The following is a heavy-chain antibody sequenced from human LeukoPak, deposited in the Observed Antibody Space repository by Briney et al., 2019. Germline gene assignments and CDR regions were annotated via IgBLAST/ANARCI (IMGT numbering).Heavy chain of an antibody. CDR1: GFTFDDYA. D-gene: IGHD2-15*01. V-gene: IGHV3-43*02. Sequence: PGGSLRLSCAASGFTFDDYAMHLVRQAPGKGLEWVSLISGDGGSTYYADSVKGRFTISRDNSKNSLYLQMNSLRTEDTALYYCAKDIGCSGGSCYSTGYFDLWGRGTLVTVSS. J-gene: IGHJ2*01. CDR3: AKDIGCSGGSCYSTGYFDL. CDR2: ISGDGGST.